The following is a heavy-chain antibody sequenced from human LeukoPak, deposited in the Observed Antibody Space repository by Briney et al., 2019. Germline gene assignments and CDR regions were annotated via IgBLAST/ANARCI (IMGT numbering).Heavy chain of an antibody. CDR3: ANHFACGATTCPSFDH. CDR2: ISDTGYYI. V-gene: IGHV3-21*01. D-gene: IGHD2-21*01. J-gene: IGHJ4*02. Sequence: GGSLRLSCAASGFTFSSYGMHWVRQAPGKGLEWVSSISDTGYYIYYADSVKGRFTISRDNAKNSLSLQMNNLRADDTGIYYCANHFACGATTCPSFDHWGQGTLVTVSS. CDR1: GFTFSSYG.